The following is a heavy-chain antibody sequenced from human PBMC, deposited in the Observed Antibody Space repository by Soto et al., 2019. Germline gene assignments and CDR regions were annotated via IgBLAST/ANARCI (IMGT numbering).Heavy chain of an antibody. CDR3: ARASRRRDSSGYYYDAFDI. V-gene: IGHV1-18*01. CDR2: ISAYNGNT. D-gene: IGHD3-22*01. J-gene: IGHJ3*02. Sequence: ASVKVSCKASGYTFTSYGISWVRQAPGQGLEWMGWISAYNGNTNYAQKLQGRVTMTTDTSTSTAYMELRSLRSDDTAGYYCARASRRRDSSGYYYDAFDIWGQGTMVTVSS. CDR1: GYTFTSYG.